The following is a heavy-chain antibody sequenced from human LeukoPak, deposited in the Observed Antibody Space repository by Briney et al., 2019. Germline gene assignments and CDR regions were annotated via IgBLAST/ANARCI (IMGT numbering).Heavy chain of an antibody. CDR1: GFGFS. D-gene: IGHD3-9*01. CDR2: ISSSRMYI. Sequence: PGGSLRLSCAASGFGFSMNWVRQAPGKGPEWVSSISSSRMYIHYADSIKGRFSISRDNSNTSLFLQKNSLRAEDTAVYYSARVPPKFDFSDNKLNYFDLWGQGTLVTVSS. V-gene: IGHV3-21*01. J-gene: IGHJ4*02. CDR3: ARVPPKFDFSDNKLNYFDL.